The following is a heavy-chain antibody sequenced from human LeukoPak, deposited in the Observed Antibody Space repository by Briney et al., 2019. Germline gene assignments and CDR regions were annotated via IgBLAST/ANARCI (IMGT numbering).Heavy chain of an antibody. J-gene: IGHJ6*02. CDR3: ARENYGMDV. CDR1: GFXFSSYG. Sequence: PGRSLRLSCAASGFXFSSYGMHWVRQAPGKGQEWVAVIWYDGSNKYYADSVKGRFTISRDNSKNTLYLQMNSLRAEVTAVYYCARENYGMDVWGQGTTVTVSS. V-gene: IGHV3-33*01. CDR2: IWYDGSNK.